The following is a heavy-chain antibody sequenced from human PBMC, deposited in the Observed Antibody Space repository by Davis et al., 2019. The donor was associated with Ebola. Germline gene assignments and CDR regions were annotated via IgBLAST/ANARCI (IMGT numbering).Heavy chain of an antibody. CDR1: GYTFTSYY. J-gene: IGHJ4*02. D-gene: IGHD3-22*01. V-gene: IGHV1-46*01. CDR2: INPSGGST. CDR3: ARNAEDDSSGNSLSWRVRSQLVWHFDY. Sequence: ASVKVSCKASGYTFTSYYMHWVRQAPGQGLEWMGIINPSGGSTSYAQKFQGRVTMTRDTSTSTVYMELSSLRSEDTAVYYCARNAEDDSSGNSLSWRVRSQLVWHFDYWGQGTLVTVSS.